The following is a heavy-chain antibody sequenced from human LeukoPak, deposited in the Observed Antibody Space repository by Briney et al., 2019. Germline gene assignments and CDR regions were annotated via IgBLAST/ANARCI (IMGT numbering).Heavy chain of an antibody. CDR1: GFTFSNYA. J-gene: IGHJ5*02. V-gene: IGHV3-23*01. Sequence: GGSLRLSCAASGFTFSNYAMSWVRQAPGKGLECVSAISDSGDKTDYADSVRGRFTIYRDNSKDTLYLQMNSLRAEDTAVYYCAKDLATGGYTYGSWGQGTLVTVSS. D-gene: IGHD5-18*01. CDR2: ISDSGDKT. CDR3: AKDLATGGYTYGS.